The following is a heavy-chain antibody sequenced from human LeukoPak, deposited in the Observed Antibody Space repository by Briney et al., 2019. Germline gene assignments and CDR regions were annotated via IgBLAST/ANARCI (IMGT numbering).Heavy chain of an antibody. CDR1: GITFSRSA. J-gene: IGHJ4*02. V-gene: IGHV3-23*01. CDR2: INDSGSGT. CDR3: ARDHEQWLVFFDY. D-gene: IGHD6-19*01. Sequence: GGSLRLSCVASGITFSRSAMTWVRQAPGKGLEWVSTINDSGSGTYNTDSVKGRFTISRANSRNTQFLQMNSLRAEGTAVYYCARDHEQWLVFFDYWGQGTLVTVSS.